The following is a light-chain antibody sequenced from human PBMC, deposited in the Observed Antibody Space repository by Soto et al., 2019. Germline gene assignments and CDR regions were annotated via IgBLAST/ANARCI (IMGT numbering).Light chain of an antibody. CDR1: QTISSW. CDR2: RAS. J-gene: IGKJ3*01. CDR3: QHYDSYSGT. V-gene: IGKV1-5*03. Sequence: DIQMTQSPSTLSASVGDRVTITCRASQTISSWLAWYQQKPGKAPKLLIYRASSLESGVPSRFSGSGSGAEFTLTISSLQPDGFATYYCQHYDSYSGTFGPGTEVDIK.